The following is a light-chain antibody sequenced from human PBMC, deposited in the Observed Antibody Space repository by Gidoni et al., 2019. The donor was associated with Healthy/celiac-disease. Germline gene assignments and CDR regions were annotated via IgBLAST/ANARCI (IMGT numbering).Light chain of an antibody. Sequence: EIVLTQSPGTLSLSPGERATLSCRASQSVTSNYLAWYQQKPGQAPRLVIYDASNRATGIPDRFSGSGSGPDFTLTISRLEPEDFAVYYCQQSGSSPYTFGQGSKLEIK. J-gene: IGKJ2*01. CDR3: QQSGSSPYT. V-gene: IGKV3-20*01. CDR2: DAS. CDR1: QSVTSNY.